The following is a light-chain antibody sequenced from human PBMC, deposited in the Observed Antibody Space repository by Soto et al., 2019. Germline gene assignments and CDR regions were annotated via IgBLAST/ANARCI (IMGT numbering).Light chain of an antibody. CDR1: QSLVYSDGNTY. V-gene: IGKV2-30*01. Sequence: DVVMTQSPLSLPVTLGQPASISCRSSQSLVYSDGNTYLNWFHQRPGQSPRRLIYKVSNRDSGVPDRFSGSGSGTDFTLKIRRVEAEDVGVDYCMQGAHWPPITFGQGTRLEIK. J-gene: IGKJ5*01. CDR3: MQGAHWPPIT. CDR2: KVS.